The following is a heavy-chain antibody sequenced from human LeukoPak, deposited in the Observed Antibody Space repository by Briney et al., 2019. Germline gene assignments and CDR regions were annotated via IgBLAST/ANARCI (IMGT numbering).Heavy chain of an antibody. CDR2: IYYSGST. CDR3: ARGVVAALVY. J-gene: IGHJ4*02. D-gene: IGHD2-15*01. V-gene: IGHV4-59*01. Sequence: SETLSLTCTVSGGSISSYYWSWIRQPPGKGLEWIGYIYYSGSTNYNPSLKSRVTISVDTSKNQFSLKLSSVTAADTAVYHCARGVVAALVYWGQGTLVTVSS. CDR1: GGSISSYY.